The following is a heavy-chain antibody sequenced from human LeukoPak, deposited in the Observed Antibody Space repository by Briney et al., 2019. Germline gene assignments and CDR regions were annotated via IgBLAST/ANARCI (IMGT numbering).Heavy chain of an antibody. D-gene: IGHD2-21*01. Sequence: GGSLRLSCAGSGFTFSSFGMSWVRQPPGKGLEWVSGISGSGVSTYYADSVKGRFTISRDNSKNTLFLQVNSLRAEDTAVYFCAKDLNNSPYWGQGTLVTVSS. J-gene: IGHJ4*02. CDR3: AKDLNNSPY. V-gene: IGHV3-23*01. CDR1: GFTFSSFG. CDR2: ISGSGVST.